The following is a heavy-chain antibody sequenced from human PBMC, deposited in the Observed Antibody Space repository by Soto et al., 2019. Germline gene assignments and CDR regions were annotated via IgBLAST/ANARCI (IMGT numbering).Heavy chain of an antibody. D-gene: IGHD2-21*02. CDR3: ARQRTTVVTQAYFDH. Sequence: SENLSLTCIVSGESISSSSYYWGWIRQPQGKGLEWIGSIYYSGRTYYNPSFKSRVTISIDTSKNQFSLKLSSVTATDTAVYYCARQRTTVVTQAYFDHWGQGALVTVSS. V-gene: IGHV4-39*01. CDR2: IYYSGRT. J-gene: IGHJ4*02. CDR1: GESISSSSYY.